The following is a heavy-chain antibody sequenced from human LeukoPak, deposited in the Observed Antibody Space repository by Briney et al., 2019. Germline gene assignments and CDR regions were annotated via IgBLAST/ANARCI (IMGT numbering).Heavy chain of an antibody. J-gene: IGHJ4*02. CDR2: INHSGST. D-gene: IGHD2-8*01. Sequence: SETLSLTCAVYGGSFSGYYWSWIRQPPGKGLEWIGEINHSGSTNYNPSLKSRVTISVDTSKNQFSLKLSSVTAADTAVYYCARPGPVYCTNGVCYSGLLSSGYFDYWGQGTLVTVSS. V-gene: IGHV4-34*01. CDR3: ARPGPVYCTNGVCYSGLLSSGYFDY. CDR1: GGSFSGYY.